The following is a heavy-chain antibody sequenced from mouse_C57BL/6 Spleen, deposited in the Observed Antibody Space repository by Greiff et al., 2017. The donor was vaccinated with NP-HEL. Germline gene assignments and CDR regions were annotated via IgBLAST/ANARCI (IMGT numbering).Heavy chain of an antibody. J-gene: IGHJ4*01. D-gene: IGHD2-3*01. V-gene: IGHV1-53*01. CDR2: INPSNGGT. CDR3: ARDDGYYGYAMDY. CDR1: GYTFTSYW. Sequence: VQLQQSGTELVKPGASVKLSCKASGYTFTSYWMHWVKQRPGQGLEWIGNINPSNGGTNYNEKFKSKATLTVDKSSSTAYMQLSSLTSEDSAVYYCARDDGYYGYAMDYWGQGTSVTVSS.